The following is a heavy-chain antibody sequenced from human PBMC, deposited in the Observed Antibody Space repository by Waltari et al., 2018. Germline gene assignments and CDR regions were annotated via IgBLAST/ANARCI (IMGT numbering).Heavy chain of an antibody. V-gene: IGHV1-46*01. J-gene: IGHJ4*02. D-gene: IGHD3-10*01. Sequence: QVQLVQSGAEEKKPGDSVKVSCKASGYTFTSYYMHWIRKAPGQGIDWLGIINPSGGSTSYAQKFQGRVTMTRDTSTSTVYMELSSLRSEDTAVYYCARDLSGRPPQVWGQGTLVTVSS. CDR1: GYTFTSYY. CDR2: INPSGGST. CDR3: ARDLSGRPPQV.